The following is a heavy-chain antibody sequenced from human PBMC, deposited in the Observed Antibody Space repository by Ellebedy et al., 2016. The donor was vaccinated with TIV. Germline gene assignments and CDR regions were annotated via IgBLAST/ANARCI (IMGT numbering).Heavy chain of an antibody. V-gene: IGHV3-7*03. Sequence: GESLKISCAAWGFSFSNFWMSWVRQAPGKGLEWVAHIKTDGSETYYVDSVKGRFTTSRDNAENSLYLQMNSLRAEDTAVYYCARLGVIAAAGASDYWGQGTLVIVSS. D-gene: IGHD6-13*01. J-gene: IGHJ4*02. CDR3: ARLGVIAAAGASDY. CDR1: GFSFSNFW. CDR2: IKTDGSET.